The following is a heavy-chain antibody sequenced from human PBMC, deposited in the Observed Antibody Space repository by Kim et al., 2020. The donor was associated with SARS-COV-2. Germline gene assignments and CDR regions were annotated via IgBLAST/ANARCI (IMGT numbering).Heavy chain of an antibody. CDR2: IYSGGSST. D-gene: IGHD2-21*01. V-gene: IGHV3-23*03. J-gene: IGHJ4*02. CDR3: AKGSKAYCGGGNDCYSIGY. CDR1: EFTFSSYA. Sequence: GGSLRLSCAASEFTFSSYAMSWVRQAPGKGLEWVSVIYSGGSSTYYADSVKGRFTISRDNSKNTLYLQMNSLRAEDTAVYYCAKGSKAYCGGGNDCYSIGYWGQGTLVTVSS.